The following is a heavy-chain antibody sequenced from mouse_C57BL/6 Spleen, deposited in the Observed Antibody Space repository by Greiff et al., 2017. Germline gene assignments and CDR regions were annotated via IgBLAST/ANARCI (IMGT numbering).Heavy chain of an antibody. J-gene: IGHJ4*01. CDR1: GYTFTSYW. D-gene: IGHD1-1*01. CDR3: SRVTTVVAYYYAMGY. Sequence: QVQLQQPGAELVRPGSSVKLSCKASGYTFTSYWMHWVKQRPIQGLEWIGNIDPSDSETHYNQKFKDKATLTVDKSSSTAYMQLSSLTSEDYAVYYCSRVTTVVAYYYAMGYWCQGTPVTVSS. V-gene: IGHV1-52*01. CDR2: IDPSDSET.